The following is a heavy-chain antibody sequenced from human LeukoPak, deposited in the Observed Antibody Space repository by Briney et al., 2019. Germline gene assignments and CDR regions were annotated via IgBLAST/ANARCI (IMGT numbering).Heavy chain of an antibody. J-gene: IGHJ4*02. V-gene: IGHV3-23*01. CDR2: ISGSGGST. CDR1: GFTFSSYA. CDR3: ARESLYYATKGRPFDS. D-gene: IGHD3-10*01. Sequence: GGSLRLSCAASGFTFSSYAMSWVRQAPGKGLEWVSAISGSGGSTYYADSVKGRFTISRDNSKNSLYLQMNSLRAEDTAVYYCARESLYYATKGRPFDSWGQGTLVTVSS.